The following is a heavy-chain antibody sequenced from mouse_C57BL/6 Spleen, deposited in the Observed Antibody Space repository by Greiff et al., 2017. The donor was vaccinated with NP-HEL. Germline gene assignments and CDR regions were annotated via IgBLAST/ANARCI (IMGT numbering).Heavy chain of an antibody. CDR3: ARSGVDYYGSSSYWYFDV. D-gene: IGHD1-1*01. CDR1: GFSLSTSGMG. Sequence: ESGPGILQSSQTLSLTCSFSGFSLSTSGMGVSWIRQPSGKGLEWLAHIYWDDDKRYNPSLKSRPTISKDTSRNQVFLKITSVDTADTATYYCARSGVDYYGSSSYWYFDVWGTGTTVTVSS. J-gene: IGHJ1*03. CDR2: IYWDDDK. V-gene: IGHV8-12*01.